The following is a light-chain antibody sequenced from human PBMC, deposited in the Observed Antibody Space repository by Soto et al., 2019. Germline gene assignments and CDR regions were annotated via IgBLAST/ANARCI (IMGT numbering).Light chain of an antibody. CDR1: SRDVGGYNY. CDR3: SSYTSSSLYV. Sequence: QSVLTQASSVSGSPGPSITISCTGTSRDVGGYNYVSWYQQLPGKAPKLMIYDVSDRPSGVSNRFSGSKSGNTASLTISGLQAEDEADYYCSSYTSSSLYVFGTGTKVTVL. V-gene: IGLV2-14*01. CDR2: DVS. J-gene: IGLJ1*01.